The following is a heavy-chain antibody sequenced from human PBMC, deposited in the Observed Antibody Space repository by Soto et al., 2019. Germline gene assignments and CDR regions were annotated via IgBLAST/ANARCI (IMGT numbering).Heavy chain of an antibody. CDR3: ARYSVGWYEY. CDR1: GFRFSDYT. Sequence: GGSLRLSCEASGFRFSDYTMSWVRQAPGKGLQWVSSISSGGSFIHVAESLKGRLTVSRDNAKDSVFLELSSLRAEDTAVYYCARYSVGWYEYWGQGTLVTVSS. D-gene: IGHD1-26*01. J-gene: IGHJ5*01. V-gene: IGHV3-21*06. CDR2: ISSGGSFI.